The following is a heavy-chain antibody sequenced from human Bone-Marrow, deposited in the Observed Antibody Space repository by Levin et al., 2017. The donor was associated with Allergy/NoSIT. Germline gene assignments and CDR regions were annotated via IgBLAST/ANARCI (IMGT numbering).Heavy chain of an antibody. D-gene: IGHD5-12*01. CDR2: IYYTGTT. CDR1: VASISSGSNF. CDR3: ATILGGYAGNHAFDI. Sequence: SETLSLTCNVSVASISSGSNFWGWIRQPPGTGLAWIASIYYTGTTYYNPSLKSRVTISVDTSRNQVSLQPTSVTAADSTAYSCATILGGYAGNHAFDIWGQGTMVTVSS. J-gene: IGHJ3*02. V-gene: IGHV4-39*01.